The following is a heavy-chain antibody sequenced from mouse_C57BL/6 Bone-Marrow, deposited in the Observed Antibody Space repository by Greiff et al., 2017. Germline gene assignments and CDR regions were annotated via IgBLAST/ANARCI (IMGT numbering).Heavy chain of an antibody. CDR2: IYPRDGST. CDR1: GYTFTDHT. D-gene: IGHD2-4*01. V-gene: IGHV1-78*01. Sequence: QVQLQQSDAELVKPGASVKISCKVSGYTFTDHTIHWMKQRPEQGLEWIGYIYPRDGSTKYNEKFKGKATLTADKSSSTAYMQLNSLTSEDSAVYFCARRPVYYDSAYYAMDYWGQGTSVTVSS. CDR3: ARRPVYYDSAYYAMDY. J-gene: IGHJ4*01.